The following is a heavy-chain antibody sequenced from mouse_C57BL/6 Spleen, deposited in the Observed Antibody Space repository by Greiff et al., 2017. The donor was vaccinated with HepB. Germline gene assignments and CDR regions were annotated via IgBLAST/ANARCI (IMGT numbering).Heavy chain of an antibody. J-gene: IGHJ2*01. CDR2: IYPRSGNT. D-gene: IGHD2-5*01. CDR1: GYTFTSYG. Sequence: QVQLQQSGAELARPGASVKLSCKASGYTFTSYGISWVKQRTGQGLEWIGEIYPRSGNTYYNEKFKGKATLTADKSSSTAYMELRSLTSEDSAVYFCARGGDSNLDYWGQGTTLTVSS. CDR3: ARGGDSNLDY. V-gene: IGHV1-81*01.